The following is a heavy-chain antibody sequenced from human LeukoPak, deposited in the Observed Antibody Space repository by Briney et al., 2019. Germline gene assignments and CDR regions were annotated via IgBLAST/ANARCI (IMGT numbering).Heavy chain of an antibody. CDR2: ISGSSNSI. CDR3: ARTSRRGGFDY. D-gene: IGHD1-1*01. V-gene: IGHV3-48*04. Sequence: GGSLRLSCEASGFIFSTYTMNWVRQTPGEGLEWLSKISGSSNSIDYVDSVRGRFTISRGDNSLFLQMNSLRAEDTGVYYCARTSRRGGFDYWGQGTLVTVSS. CDR1: GFIFSTYT. J-gene: IGHJ4*02.